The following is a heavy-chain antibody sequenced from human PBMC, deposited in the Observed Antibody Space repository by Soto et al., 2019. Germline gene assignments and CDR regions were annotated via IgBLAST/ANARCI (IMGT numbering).Heavy chain of an antibody. V-gene: IGHV1-46*01. J-gene: IGHJ4*02. Sequence: ASVKVSCKASGYTFSTYYMHWVRPAPGQGNEWMGIINPSGGSTTYAQKFQGRVTVTRDTSTTTVYMELSSRKSEDTAVYYCARYDYNGYYFDYWGQGTLVTVSS. D-gene: IGHD4-4*01. CDR3: ARYDYNGYYFDY. CDR1: GYTFSTYY. CDR2: INPSGGST.